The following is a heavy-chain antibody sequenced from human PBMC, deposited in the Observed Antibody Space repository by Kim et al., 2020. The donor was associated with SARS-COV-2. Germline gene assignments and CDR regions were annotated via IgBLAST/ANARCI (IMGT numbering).Heavy chain of an antibody. Sequence: NNHAKSVKRRITTTPDTSKNQFSLQLNAVTPEDTAVYYCARRSVDKGTDYWGQGTLVTVSS. D-gene: IGHD3-10*01. CDR3: ARRSVDKGTDY. V-gene: IGHV6-1*01. J-gene: IGHJ4*02. CDR2: N.